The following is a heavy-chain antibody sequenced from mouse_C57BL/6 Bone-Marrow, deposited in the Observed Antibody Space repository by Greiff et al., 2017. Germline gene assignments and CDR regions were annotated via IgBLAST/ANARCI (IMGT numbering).Heavy chain of an antibody. D-gene: IGHD2-2*01. CDR2: INPGSGGT. V-gene: IGHV1-54*01. CDR3: ARSGYGYPWFAY. J-gene: IGHJ3*01. CDR1: GYAFTNYL. Sequence: LVESGAELVRPGTSVKVSCKASGYAFTNYLIEWVKQRPGQGLEWIGVINPGSGGTNYNEKFKGKATLTADKSSSTAYMQLSSLTSEDSAVYFCARSGYGYPWFAYWGQGTLVTVSA.